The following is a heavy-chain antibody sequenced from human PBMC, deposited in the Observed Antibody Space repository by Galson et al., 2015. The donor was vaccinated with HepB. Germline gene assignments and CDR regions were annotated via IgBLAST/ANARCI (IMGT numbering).Heavy chain of an antibody. CDR1: GGTFSNSA. D-gene: IGHD2-21*01. J-gene: IGHJ4*01. V-gene: IGHV1-69*10. CDR2: IMPILDIA. CDR3: ARAPLENCGADCYYFHY. Sequence: SVKVSCKASGGTFSNSAFSWVRQAPGQGLEWMGGIMPILDIANYAQKFQGRVTITADTSTSTVYMELRSLRSEDTAVYFCARAPLENCGADCYYFHYWGHGTLVTVSP.